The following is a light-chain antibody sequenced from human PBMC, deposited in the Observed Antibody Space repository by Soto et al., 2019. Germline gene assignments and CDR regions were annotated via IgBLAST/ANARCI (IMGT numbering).Light chain of an antibody. CDR3: QQYHIWPSWT. CDR1: QSVSLS. J-gene: IGKJ1*01. V-gene: IGKV3-15*01. CDR2: GAS. Sequence: EIVLTQSPATLSVSLGDSATLSCRASQSVSLSLAWYQMRPGQPPRLLIYGASTRATDIPARFSGSGSGTDFTLAISSLQSEAFAVYFCQQYHIWPSWTFGQGTKVDIK.